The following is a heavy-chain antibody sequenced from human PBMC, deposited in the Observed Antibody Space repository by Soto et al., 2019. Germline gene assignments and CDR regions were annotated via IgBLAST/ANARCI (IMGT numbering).Heavy chain of an antibody. CDR2: ISSSSRYT. V-gene: IGHV3-11*06. CDR3: ARAPDSSSWYSEPLSQPN. J-gene: IGHJ4*02. CDR1: EVTVSDYY. Sequence: AGSLRHSCADSEVTVSDYYMSWIRQAPGQGLEWVSYISSSSRYTNYADSVKGRFTISRDNAKDSLYLQMNSLRAEDTAVYYCARAPDSSSWYSEPLSQPNWGQGTLVTVSS. D-gene: IGHD6-13*01.